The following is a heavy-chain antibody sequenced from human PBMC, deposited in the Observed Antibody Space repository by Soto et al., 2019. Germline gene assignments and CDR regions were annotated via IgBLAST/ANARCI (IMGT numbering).Heavy chain of an antibody. J-gene: IGHJ4*02. CDR3: ANSDYYDTSAYYSY. CDR1: GGSISSADYF. D-gene: IGHD3-22*01. CDR2: VSNSGDT. Sequence: TLSLTYTVSGGSISSADYFWTWIRQHPGKGLEWIGYVSNSGDTCYNPSLKSRVTISVDTSKKLFSLRLTSVTAADTAVYYCANSDYYDTSAYYSYCWQGTLVTVAS. V-gene: IGHV4-31*03.